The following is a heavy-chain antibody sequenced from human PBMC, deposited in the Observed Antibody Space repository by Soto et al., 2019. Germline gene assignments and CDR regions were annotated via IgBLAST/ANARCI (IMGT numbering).Heavy chain of an antibody. Sequence: GGSLRLSCSASGFTFSSYAMHWVRQAPGKGLKNVSAISSKGGSTYYANSVKGRFTISRDNSKKTLNLQMSSLRAEDTAVYYCVKAGEMATLGDYFDYWGQGTLVTVSS. D-gene: IGHD3-16*01. J-gene: IGHJ4*02. CDR1: GFTFSSYA. CDR3: VKAGEMATLGDYFDY. CDR2: ISSKGGST. V-gene: IGHV3-64D*08.